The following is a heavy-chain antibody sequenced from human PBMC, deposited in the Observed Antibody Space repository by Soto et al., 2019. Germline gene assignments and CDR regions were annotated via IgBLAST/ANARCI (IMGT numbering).Heavy chain of an antibody. CDR2: ISWNSGSI. J-gene: IGHJ4*02. CDR3: AKDALLLWFGAPDY. V-gene: IGHV3-9*01. D-gene: IGHD3-10*01. CDR1: GFTFDDYA. Sequence: GGSLRLSCAASGFTFDDYAMHWVRQAPGKGLEWVSGISWNSGSIGYADSVKGRFTISRDNAKNSLYLQMNSLRAEDTALYYCAKDALLLWFGAPDYWGQGTLVTVSS.